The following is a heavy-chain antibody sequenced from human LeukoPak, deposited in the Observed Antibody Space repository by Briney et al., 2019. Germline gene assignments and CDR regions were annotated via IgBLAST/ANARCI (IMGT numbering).Heavy chain of an antibody. CDR1: GYTFTSYA. CDR2: INTGSGNT. J-gene: IGHJ4*02. D-gene: IGHD5-18*01. V-gene: IGHV1-3*04. CDR3: ARDRWIQLWNGFDY. Sequence: ASVKVSCKTSGYTFTSYAMHWVRQAPGQRLEWMGWINTGSGNTKYSQKFQGRVTITRDTSASTAYMELSSLRSEDTAVYYCARDRWIQLWNGFDYWGQGTLVTVSS.